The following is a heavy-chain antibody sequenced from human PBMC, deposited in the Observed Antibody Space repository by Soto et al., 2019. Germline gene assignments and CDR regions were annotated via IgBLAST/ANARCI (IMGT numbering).Heavy chain of an antibody. V-gene: IGHV4-4*02. Sequence: PSETLSLTCAVSGVSLSNPNWWAWVRQAPGKGLEWIGEIDHSGSTNYNPSLNSRVTISLDRSKNQFSLKLSSVAAADTAVYYCAISNYDSPIPLYYWGQGTLVTVSS. CDR3: AISNYDSPIPLYY. J-gene: IGHJ4*02. CDR2: IDHSGST. CDR1: GVSLSNPNW. D-gene: IGHD3-22*01.